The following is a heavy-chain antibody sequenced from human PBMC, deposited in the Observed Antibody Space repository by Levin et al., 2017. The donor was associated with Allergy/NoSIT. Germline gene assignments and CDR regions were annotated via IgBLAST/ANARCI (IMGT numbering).Heavy chain of an antibody. CDR3: VKDVYLGQWPPQYTLDV. D-gene: IGHD6-19*01. V-gene: IGHV3-9*01. CDR1: GFDFDDYA. J-gene: IGHJ6*02. Sequence: PGGSLRLSCVGSGFDFDDYAMHWVRQVPGKGLEWVSIINWNSGTTAYADSVKGRFSVSRDNAKNSLYLQMNSLTFEDTALYYCVKDVYLGQWPPQYTLDVWGQGTAVTVS. CDR2: INWNSGTT.